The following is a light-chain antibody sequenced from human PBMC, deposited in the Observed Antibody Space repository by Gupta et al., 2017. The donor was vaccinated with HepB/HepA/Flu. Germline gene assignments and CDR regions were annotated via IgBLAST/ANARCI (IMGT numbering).Light chain of an antibody. J-gene: IGKJ1*01. Sequence: IVLTQSPGTLSLSPGDRATLSCRASQSIASSLAWYQQKPGQAPRLLIYDASNRDTGIPARFSGSGFGKYVTLTISRREQDDFAGYFCQQPDNCPPWTFGQGTKVEIK. CDR1: QSIASS. V-gene: IGKV3-11*01. CDR3: QQPDNCPPWT. CDR2: DAS.